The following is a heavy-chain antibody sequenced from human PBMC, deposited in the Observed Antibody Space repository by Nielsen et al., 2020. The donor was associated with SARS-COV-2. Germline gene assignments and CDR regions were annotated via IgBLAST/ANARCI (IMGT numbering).Heavy chain of an antibody. D-gene: IGHD3-3*01. CDR1: GYTFTSYW. CDR3: ATSYDFWSGYLDP. Sequence: GRSLRLSCKGSGYTFTSYWIGWVRQMPGKGLEWMGIIYPGDSDTRYSPSFQGQVTISADKSISTAYLQWSSLKASDTAMYYCATSYDFWSGYLDPWGQGTLVTVSS. CDR2: IYPGDSDT. V-gene: IGHV5-51*01. J-gene: IGHJ5*02.